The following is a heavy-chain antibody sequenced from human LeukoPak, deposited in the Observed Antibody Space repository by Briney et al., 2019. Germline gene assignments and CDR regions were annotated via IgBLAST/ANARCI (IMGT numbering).Heavy chain of an antibody. D-gene: IGHD6-13*01. J-gene: IGHJ6*02. V-gene: IGHV3-53*01. CDR1: GFTVSSNY. CDR3: ARIRIAAAGTWGDYGMDV. Sequence: GGSLRLSCAASGFTVSSNYMSWVRQAPGKGLEWVSVIYSGGSTYHADSVKGRFTISRDNSKNTLYLQMNSLRAEDTAVYYCARIRIAAAGTWGDYGMDVWGQGTTVTVSS. CDR2: IYSGGST.